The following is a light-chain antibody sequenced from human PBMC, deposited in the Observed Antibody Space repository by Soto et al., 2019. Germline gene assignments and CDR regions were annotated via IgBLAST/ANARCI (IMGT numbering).Light chain of an antibody. CDR2: GAS. V-gene: IGKV3-15*01. CDR1: QSISSN. CDR3: QQYNNWPPYT. Sequence: EIVMTQPPATLSVSPGERATLSCRASQSISSNLAWYQQKPGQAPRLLIYGASARATGIPVRFSGSGSGTEFTLTISTLQSEDFAVYYCQQYNNWPPYTFGQGTKVDIK. J-gene: IGKJ2*01.